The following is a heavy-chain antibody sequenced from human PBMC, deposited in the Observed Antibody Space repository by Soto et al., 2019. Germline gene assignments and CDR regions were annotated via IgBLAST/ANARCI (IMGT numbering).Heavy chain of an antibody. J-gene: IGHJ4*02. CDR3: ARGVSGWSPFDL. CDR1: GYTFTDYY. CDR2: INVNSGVT. Sequence: QVQLVQSGAEVKKPGASVKVSCTASGYTFTDYYVHWVRQAPGQGLEWMGWINVNSGVTNLAQKFQDWVTLSRDTSVSTAYMELYSLKSDGTAVFFCARGVSGWSPFDLWGQGTLVTVSS. D-gene: IGHD6-19*01. V-gene: IGHV1-2*04.